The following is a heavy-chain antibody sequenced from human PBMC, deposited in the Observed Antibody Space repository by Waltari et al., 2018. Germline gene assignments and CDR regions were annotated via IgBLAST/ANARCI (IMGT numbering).Heavy chain of an antibody. D-gene: IGHD3-10*01. CDR1: GFTFSSYS. J-gene: IGHJ6*03. V-gene: IGHV3-48*04. CDR2: ISSSSSTI. CDR3: AREPPAFYYYGSGSLVYMDV. Sequence: EVQLVESGGGLVQPGGSLRLSCAASGFTFSSYSMNWVRQAPGKGLEWVSYISSSSSTIYYADSVKGRFTISRDNAKNSLYLQMNSLRAEDTAVYYCAREPPAFYYYGSGSLVYMDVWGKGTTVTVSS.